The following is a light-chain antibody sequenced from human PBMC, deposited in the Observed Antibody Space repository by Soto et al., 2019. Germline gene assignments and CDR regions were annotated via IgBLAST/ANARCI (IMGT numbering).Light chain of an antibody. CDR1: QSVSSN. CDR2: GAS. J-gene: IGKJ4*01. CDR3: QQRSNWPLLT. V-gene: IGKV3-15*01. Sequence: EIVMTQSPATLSVSPGERATLSCRASQSVSSNLAWYQQKPGQAPRLLIYGASTRATGIPARFSGSGSGTEFTLTISSLEPEDFSVYYCQQRSNWPLLTFGGGTKVDIK.